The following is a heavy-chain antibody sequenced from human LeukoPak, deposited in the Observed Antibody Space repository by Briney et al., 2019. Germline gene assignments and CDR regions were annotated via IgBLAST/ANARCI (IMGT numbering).Heavy chain of an antibody. Sequence: GRSLRLSCAASGFTFSNYAMLWVRQASGKGLEWVAIILSDGSNKYYADSVKGRFTISRDNSKNTLYLQMNSLRAEDTAVYYCARDVNTSMPYYYYGVDVWGQGTTVTVSS. J-gene: IGHJ6*02. CDR3: ARDVNTSMPYYYYGVDV. V-gene: IGHV3-30-3*01. CDR2: ILSDGSNK. CDR1: GFTFSNYA. D-gene: IGHD5-18*01.